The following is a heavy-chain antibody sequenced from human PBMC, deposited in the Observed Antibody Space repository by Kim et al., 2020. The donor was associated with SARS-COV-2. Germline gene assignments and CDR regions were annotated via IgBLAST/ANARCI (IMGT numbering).Heavy chain of an antibody. Sequence: GGSLRLSCAASGFTFSSYAMHWVRQAPGKGLEYVSAISSNGGSTYYANSVKGRFTISRDNSKNTLYLQMGSLRAEDMAVYYCARAVIVGGGTDVWGQGTTVTVSS. CDR2: ISSNGGST. D-gene: IGHD1-26*01. CDR1: GFTFSSYA. J-gene: IGHJ6*02. CDR3: ARAVIVGGGTDV. V-gene: IGHV3-64*01.